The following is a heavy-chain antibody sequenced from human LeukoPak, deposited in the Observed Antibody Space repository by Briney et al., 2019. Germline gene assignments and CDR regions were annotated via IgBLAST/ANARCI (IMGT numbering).Heavy chain of an antibody. V-gene: IGHV4-34*01. CDR3: ARGAANEDIVVVVAATPFDP. D-gene: IGHD2-15*01. CDR1: GGSFSGYF. Sequence: SETLSLTCAVYGGSFSGYFWSWIRQPPGKGLEWIGEINHSGSTNYNPSLKSRVTISVDTSKNQFSLKLSSVTAADTAVYYCARGAANEDIVVVVAATPFDPWGQGTLVTVSS. CDR2: INHSGST. J-gene: IGHJ5*02.